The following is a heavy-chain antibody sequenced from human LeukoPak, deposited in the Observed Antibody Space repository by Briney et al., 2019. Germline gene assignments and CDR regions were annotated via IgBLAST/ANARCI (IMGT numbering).Heavy chain of an antibody. CDR2: INHSGST. CDR3: ARDFGGWFDP. J-gene: IGHJ5*02. D-gene: IGHD3-16*01. V-gene: IGHV4-34*01. CDR1: GGSFSGYY. Sequence: PSETLSLTCAVYGGSFSGYYWSWIRQPPGKGLEWIGEINHSGSTNYNPSLKTRVTMSVDTSKNQFSLKLRSVTAADTAVYYCARDFGGWFDPWGQGTLVTVSS.